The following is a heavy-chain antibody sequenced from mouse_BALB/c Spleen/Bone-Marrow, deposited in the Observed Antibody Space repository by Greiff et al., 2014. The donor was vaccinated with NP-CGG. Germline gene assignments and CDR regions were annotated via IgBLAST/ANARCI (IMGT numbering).Heavy chain of an antibody. Sequence: DLVKPGASVKLSCKASGYTFTSYWINWIKQRPGQGPEWIGRIAPGSGSAYYNEMFKGKAILTVDTSSSTAYIQLSSLSSEDSAVYFCAYYRYDVNYWGQGTTLTVSS. CDR3: AYYRYDVNY. V-gene: IGHV1S41*01. J-gene: IGHJ2*01. CDR2: IAPGSGSA. D-gene: IGHD2-14*01. CDR1: GYTFTSYW.